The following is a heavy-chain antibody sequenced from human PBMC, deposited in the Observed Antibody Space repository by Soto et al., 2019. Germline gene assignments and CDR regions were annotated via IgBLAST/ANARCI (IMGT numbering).Heavy chain of an antibody. CDR2: IYYSGST. CDR1: GGSISSGGYY. D-gene: IGHD3-10*01. Sequence: SETLSLTCTVSGGSISSGGYYWSWIRQHPGKGLEWIGYIYYSGSTYYNPSLKSRVTISVDTSKNQFSLKLSSVTAADTAVYYCARDSAYYYGSGSYYSSRYFDYWGQGTLVTVSS. V-gene: IGHV4-31*03. J-gene: IGHJ4*02. CDR3: ARDSAYYYGSGSYYSSRYFDY.